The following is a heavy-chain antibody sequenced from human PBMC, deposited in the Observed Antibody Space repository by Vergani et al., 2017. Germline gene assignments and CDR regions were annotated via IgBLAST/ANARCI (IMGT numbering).Heavy chain of an antibody. J-gene: IGHJ3*02. Sequence: QVQLVQSGAEVKKPGASVKVSCKVSGYTLTELSMHWVRQAPGKGLEWMGGFDPEDGETIYAQKFQGRVTVTEDTSTDTAYMELSSLRSEDTAVYYCATDRYSYGYGGAFDIWGQGTMVTVSS. D-gene: IGHD5-18*01. CDR3: ATDRYSYGYGGAFDI. CDR2: FDPEDGET. CDR1: GYTLTELS. V-gene: IGHV1-24*01.